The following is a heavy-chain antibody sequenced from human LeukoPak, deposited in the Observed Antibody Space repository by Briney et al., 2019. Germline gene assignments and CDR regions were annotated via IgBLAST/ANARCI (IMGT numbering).Heavy chain of an antibody. CDR1: GFTFTNHW. CDR2: IKEDGSEK. CDR3: AKSGSSVFWS. D-gene: IGHD3-3*02. V-gene: IGHV3-7*03. Sequence: GGSLRLYCAASGFTFTNHWMSWVRQAPGKGLEWVANIKEDGSEKYYVDSVKGRFTVSRDNVKNSLFLQMNSLRADDTAVYYCAKSGSSVFWSWGQGTLVTVSS. J-gene: IGHJ5*02.